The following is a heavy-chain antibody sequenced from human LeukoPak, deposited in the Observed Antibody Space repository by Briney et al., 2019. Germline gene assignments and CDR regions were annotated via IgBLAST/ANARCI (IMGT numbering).Heavy chain of an antibody. CDR1: GFTFSSYA. V-gene: IGHV3-23*01. CDR2: ISGGGGST. J-gene: IGHJ4*02. Sequence: GGSLRLSCAASGFTFSSYAMSWVRQAPGKGLEWVSAISGGGGSTYYADSVKGRFTISRDNSRNTLYLQMNSLRADDTAVYYCAKGQYSSGWYYFDYWGQGTQVTVSS. D-gene: IGHD6-19*01. CDR3: AKGQYSSGWYYFDY.